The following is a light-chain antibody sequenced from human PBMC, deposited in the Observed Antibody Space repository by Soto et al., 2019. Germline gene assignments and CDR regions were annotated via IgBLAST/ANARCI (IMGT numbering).Light chain of an antibody. CDR3: QQSYSTPT. CDR2: AAS. Sequence: DIQMTQSPSSLSASVGDRVTITCRASQSISSYLNWYQQKPGKAPKLLIYAASSLQSGVPSRFRGSGSGTAFTLTISSLQPEDFATYYCQQSYSTPTFGQGTKLEIK. V-gene: IGKV1-39*01. CDR1: QSISSY. J-gene: IGKJ2*01.